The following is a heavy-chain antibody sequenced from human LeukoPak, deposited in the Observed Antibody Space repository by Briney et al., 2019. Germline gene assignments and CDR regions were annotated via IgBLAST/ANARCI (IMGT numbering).Heavy chain of an antibody. D-gene: IGHD3-10*01. CDR1: GGSISSGGYY. Sequence: SETLSLTCTLSGGSISSGGYYWSWIRQHPGKGLEWIGYIYYSGSTYYNPSLESRLTISVDTSKNQFSLNLSSVTAADTAVYYCARRGSGSYDGRFDAWGQGTLVTVSS. CDR2: IYYSGST. CDR3: ARRGSGSYDGRFDA. V-gene: IGHV4-31*03. J-gene: IGHJ5*02.